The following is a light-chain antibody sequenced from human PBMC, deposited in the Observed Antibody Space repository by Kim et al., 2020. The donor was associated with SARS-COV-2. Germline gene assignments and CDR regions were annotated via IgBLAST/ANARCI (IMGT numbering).Light chain of an antibody. CDR2: EVI. Sequence: TISYTETISAVSGYTYVSWYQHNPGKAPKLMFYEVIKRPSGVPDRFSGSTSGNTASLTVSGLQAEDEADYYCTSYAGSKNLVFGGGTQLTVL. CDR1: ISAVSGYTY. V-gene: IGLV2-8*01. CDR3: TSYAGSKNLV. J-gene: IGLJ2*01.